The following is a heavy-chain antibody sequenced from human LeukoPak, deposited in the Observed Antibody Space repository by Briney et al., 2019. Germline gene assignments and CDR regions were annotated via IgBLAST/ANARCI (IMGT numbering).Heavy chain of an antibody. CDR2: VSAYNGNT. V-gene: IGHV1-18*01. D-gene: IGHD3-10*01. Sequence: ASVKVSCKASGYTFVDYGFSWVRQAPGQGLEWMGWVSAYNGNTAYAQKLQGRVTMTTDAFTSTAYMELRSLRSDDTAVYYCARDLMVRGRGYYMDVWGKGTTVTVSS. J-gene: IGHJ6*03. CDR1: GYTFVDYG. CDR3: ARDLMVRGRGYYMDV.